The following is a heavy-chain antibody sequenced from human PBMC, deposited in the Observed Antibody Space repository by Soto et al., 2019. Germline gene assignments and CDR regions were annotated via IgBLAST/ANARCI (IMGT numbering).Heavy chain of an antibody. Sequence: GGSLRLSCAASGFTFSSYAMHWVRQAPGKGLEWVAVISYDGSNKYYADSVKGRFTISRDNSKNTLYLQMNSLRAEDTAVYYCARDPMAYCGGDCPTPFDYWGQGTLVTVSS. CDR3: ARDPMAYCGGDCPTPFDY. J-gene: IGHJ4*02. D-gene: IGHD2-21*02. V-gene: IGHV3-30-3*01. CDR2: ISYDGSNK. CDR1: GFTFSSYA.